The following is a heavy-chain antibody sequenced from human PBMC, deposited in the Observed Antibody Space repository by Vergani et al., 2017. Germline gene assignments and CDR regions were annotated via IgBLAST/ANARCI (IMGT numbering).Heavy chain of an antibody. J-gene: IGHJ2*01. V-gene: IGHV4-39*01. Sequence: QLQLQESGPGLVKPSETLSLICTVSGGSINPSSSFWGWIRQSPGKGLEWIGSINYVRRTYYIPSLQSRATVFVDTSKNQFSLTLNSGTAADTAVYYCGRGGGDNWYFDLWGRGTLVTVSS. CDR1: GGSINPSSSF. CDR3: GRGGGDNWYFDL. D-gene: IGHD3-16*01. CDR2: INYVRRT.